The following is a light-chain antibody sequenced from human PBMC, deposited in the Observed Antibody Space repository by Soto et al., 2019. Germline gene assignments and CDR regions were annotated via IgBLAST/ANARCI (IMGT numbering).Light chain of an antibody. CDR2: DVS. J-gene: IGLJ7*01. CDR1: ISDGGGYNF. Sequence: QSVLTQPASVSGSPGQSITISCTGTISDGGGYNFVSLYQQYPCKAPKLMICDVSNRPSGVSNRFSGSKSGNTASLTISGLPAEDEADYSCSSFTGSNYVFGPGTQLTVL. CDR3: SSFTGSNYV. V-gene: IGLV2-14*03.